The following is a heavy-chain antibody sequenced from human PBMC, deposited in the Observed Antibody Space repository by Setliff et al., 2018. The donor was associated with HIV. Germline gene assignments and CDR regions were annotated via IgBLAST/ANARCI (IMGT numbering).Heavy chain of an antibody. D-gene: IGHD2-21*01. CDR3: ARHSIAVVIGVPERDDAFDI. J-gene: IGHJ3*02. V-gene: IGHV4-39*01. Sequence: TLSLTCTVSGGFTSRSDYCWGWIRQPPGKGLEWIGSVYYTWNTYYNPSLKSRVNVSVDTYKNQFSLKLSSVTAADTAVYYCARHSIAVVIGVPERDDAFDIWGHGTMVTVSS. CDR1: GGFTSRSDYC. CDR2: VYYTWNT.